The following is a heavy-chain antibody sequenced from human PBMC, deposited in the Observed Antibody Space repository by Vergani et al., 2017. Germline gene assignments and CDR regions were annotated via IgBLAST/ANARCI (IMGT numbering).Heavy chain of an antibody. CDR3: ARDGHDIVATITLDY. CDR2: SNPNSGGT. D-gene: IGHD5-12*01. Sequence: QVQLVQSGAEVKKPGASVKISCKASGYTFTGYYMHWVRQAPGQGREWMGWSNPNSGGTNYAQKFQGRVTMTRDPSISTAYMDLIRLSSDDTAVYYCARDGHDIVATITLDYWGQGTLVTVSS. J-gene: IGHJ4*02. CDR1: GYTFTGYY. V-gene: IGHV1-2*02.